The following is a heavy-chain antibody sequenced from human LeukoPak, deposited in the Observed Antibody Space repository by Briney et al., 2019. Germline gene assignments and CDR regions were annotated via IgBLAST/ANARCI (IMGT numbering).Heavy chain of an antibody. Sequence: SETLSLTCSVSGGSISGYYWSWMRQPPGKGLEWIGYIYYTGSTNYNPSLKSRVTISVDTSMDQFSLKLSSVTAADTAVYYCARISSSARYFDYWGQGSLVTVSS. D-gene: IGHD6-6*01. CDR2: IYYTGST. CDR1: GGSISGYY. CDR3: ARISSSARYFDY. J-gene: IGHJ4*02. V-gene: IGHV4-59*08.